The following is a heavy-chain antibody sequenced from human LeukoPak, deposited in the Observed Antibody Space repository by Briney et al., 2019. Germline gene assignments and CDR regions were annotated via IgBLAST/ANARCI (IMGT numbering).Heavy chain of an antibody. CDR3: ARTLVVVMYYGMDV. CDR1: GFTFDGYA. V-gene: IGHV3-9*01. CDR2: ISWNSGSI. J-gene: IGHJ6*02. D-gene: IGHD3-22*01. Sequence: GRSLRLSCAASGFTFDGYAMHWVRQAPGKGLEWVSGISWNSGSIGYADSVKGRFTISRDNSKNTLYLQMNSLRAEDTAVYYCARTLVVVMYYGMDVWGQGTTVTVSS.